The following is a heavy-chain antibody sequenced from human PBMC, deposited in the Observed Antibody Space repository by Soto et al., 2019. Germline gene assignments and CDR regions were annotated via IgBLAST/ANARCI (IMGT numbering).Heavy chain of an antibody. CDR3: ARHGSNYYILTGPLYFDY. CDR1: GGSISSYY. D-gene: IGHD3-9*01. Sequence: QVQLQESGPGLVKPSETLSLTCTVSGGSISSYYWSWIRQPPGKGLEWIGYIYYSGSTNYNSSLTNQVTISVDTSKNQFSLKLSSVTAADTAVYYCARHGSNYYILTGPLYFDYWGQGTLVTVSS. J-gene: IGHJ4*02. V-gene: IGHV4-59*08. CDR2: IYYSGST.